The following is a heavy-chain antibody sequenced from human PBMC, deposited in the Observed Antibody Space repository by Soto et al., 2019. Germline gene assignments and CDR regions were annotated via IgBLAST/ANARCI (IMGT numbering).Heavy chain of an antibody. Sequence: ASVKVSCKASGYTFTSYVINWVRQAAGQGVEWMGWISAYNGNTNYAQKLQGRVTMTTDTSTSTAYMELRSLRSDDTAVYYCASSGPAVLNGFYYPDMHVWGQGTTVTVSS. CDR1: GYTFTSYV. V-gene: IGHV1-18*04. D-gene: IGHD2-2*01. J-gene: IGHJ6*02. CDR2: ISAYNGNT. CDR3: ASSGPAVLNGFYYPDMHV.